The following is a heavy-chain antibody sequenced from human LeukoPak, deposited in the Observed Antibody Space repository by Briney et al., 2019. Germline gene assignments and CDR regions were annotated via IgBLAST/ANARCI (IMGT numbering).Heavy chain of an antibody. V-gene: IGHV4-38-2*02. Sequence: WETLSLTCSVSDYSISSGYYWGWLRPPPGKGLEWIGTIYHSGSIYYNPSLKSRVTISVDTSKNQFSLKLSSVTAADTAVYYCARDRPLLGAWSWFDPWGQGTLVTVSS. CDR2: IYHSGSI. J-gene: IGHJ5*02. CDR1: DYSISSGYY. CDR3: ARDRPLLGAWSWFDP. D-gene: IGHD3-3*01.